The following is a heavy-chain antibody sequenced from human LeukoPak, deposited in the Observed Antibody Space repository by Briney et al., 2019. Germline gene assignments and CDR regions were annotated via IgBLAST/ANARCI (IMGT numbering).Heavy chain of an antibody. CDR1: GFTFSTSG. Sequence: GGSLRLSCAASGFTFSTSGMHWVRQAPGKGLEWVAVIWYDGSKKHYVDSVKGRFTISRDDSKNTVYLQMNSLRAEDTAVYYCARDYGYTPNYWGQGTLVTVFS. CDR2: IWYDGSKK. D-gene: IGHD6-13*01. CDR3: ARDYGYTPNY. V-gene: IGHV3-33*01. J-gene: IGHJ4*02.